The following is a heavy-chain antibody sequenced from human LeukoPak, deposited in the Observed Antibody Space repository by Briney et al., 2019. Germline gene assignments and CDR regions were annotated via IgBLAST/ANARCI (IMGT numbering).Heavy chain of an antibody. D-gene: IGHD3-3*01. J-gene: IGHJ4*02. V-gene: IGHV3-7*05. CDR2: IIQDGSEK. Sequence: GGSLRLSCAASGFTFSSFWMSWVRQAPDKGLEWVAKIIQDGSEKYYVDSVKGRFTISRDNAKNSLYLQMNSLRAEDTAVYYCARDSPGIMIFGVVTPNGGQGTLVTVSS. CDR3: ARDSPGIMIFGVVTPN. CDR1: GFTFSSFW.